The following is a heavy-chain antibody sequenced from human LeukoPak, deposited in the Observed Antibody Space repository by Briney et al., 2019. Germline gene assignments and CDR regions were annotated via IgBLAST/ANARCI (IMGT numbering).Heavy chain of an antibody. V-gene: IGHV3-23*01. CDR3: AKDSSWYYFDY. CDR2: ITGSGDYS. J-gene: IGHJ4*02. CDR1: GFTFSSSA. D-gene: IGHD6-13*01. Sequence: GGSLRLSCAASGFTFSSSAMGWVRQAPGKGLEWVSSITGSGDYSYYADSVKGRSTISRDNSKNTLYLQMNSLRAEDTAVYYCAKDSSWYYFDYWGQGTLVTVSS.